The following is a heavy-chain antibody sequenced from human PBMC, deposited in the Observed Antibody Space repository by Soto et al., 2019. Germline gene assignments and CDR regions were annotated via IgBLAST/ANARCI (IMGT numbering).Heavy chain of an antibody. D-gene: IGHD2-2*01. CDR3: ARTGDIVVVPAAQSRVWFDP. Sequence: ASVKVSCKASGYTFTSYDINWVRQATGQGLEWMGWMNPNSGKTGYAQKFQGRVTMTRNTSISTAYMELSSLRSEDTAVYYCARTGDIVVVPAAQSRVWFDPWGQGTLVTVSS. CDR2: MNPNSGKT. J-gene: IGHJ5*02. CDR1: GYTFTSYD. V-gene: IGHV1-8*01.